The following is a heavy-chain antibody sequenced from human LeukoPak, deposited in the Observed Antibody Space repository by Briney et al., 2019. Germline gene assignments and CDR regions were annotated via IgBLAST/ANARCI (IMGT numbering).Heavy chain of an antibody. CDR2: IIPIFGTT. CDR3: AREWSFELDY. D-gene: IGHD3-10*01. Sequence: GSSVNVSCKASGGTFSSYAISWVRQAPGQGLEWMGGIIPIFGTTNYAQKFQGRVTITADKSTSTAYMELSSLRSEDTAVYYCAREWSFELDYWGQGTLVTVSS. J-gene: IGHJ4*02. CDR1: GGTFSSYA. V-gene: IGHV1-69*06.